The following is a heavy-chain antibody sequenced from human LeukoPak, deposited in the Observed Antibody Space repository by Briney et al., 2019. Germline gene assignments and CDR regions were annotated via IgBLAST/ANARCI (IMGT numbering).Heavy chain of an antibody. D-gene: IGHD3-10*01. CDR3: VRADVWFGEPHFDY. CDR2: ISYDGSNK. J-gene: IGHJ4*02. CDR1: GFTFSSYA. V-gene: IGHV3-30-3*01. Sequence: PGGSLRLSCAASGFTFSSYAMHWVRRAPGKGLEWAAVISYDGSNKYYADSVKGRFTISRDNSKNTLYLQMNNLRAEDTAVYYCVRADVWFGEPHFDYWGQGTLVTVSS.